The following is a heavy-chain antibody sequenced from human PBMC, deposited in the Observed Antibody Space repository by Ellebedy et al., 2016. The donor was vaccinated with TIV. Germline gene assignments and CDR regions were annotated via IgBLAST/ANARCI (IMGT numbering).Heavy chain of an antibody. CDR3: ARDKSDGTPGFDP. J-gene: IGHJ5*02. CDR2: IIPILGIA. D-gene: IGHD5-24*01. CDR1: GGTFSSYA. V-gene: IGHV1-69*04. Sequence: SVKVSCXASGGTFSSYAISWVRQAPGQGLEWMGRIIPILGIANYAQKFQGRVTITADKSTSTAYMELSSLRSEDTAVYYCARDKSDGTPGFDPWGQGTLVTVSS.